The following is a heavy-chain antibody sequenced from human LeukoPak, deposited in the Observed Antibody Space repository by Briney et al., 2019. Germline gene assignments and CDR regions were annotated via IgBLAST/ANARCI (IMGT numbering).Heavy chain of an antibody. Sequence: PSETLSLTYTVSGYYVTDGYYWGWIRQPPGKGLEWIGHIYHFGDTFYNPSLNTRVTLSVDTSQNQISLTLTSLTAADTATYYCARIDKTQRLVLGVEQWGQGTLVTVSS. V-gene: IGHV4-38-2*02. CDR1: GYYVTDGYY. D-gene: IGHD6-13*01. CDR2: IYHFGDT. J-gene: IGHJ1*01. CDR3: ARIDKTQRLVLGVEQ.